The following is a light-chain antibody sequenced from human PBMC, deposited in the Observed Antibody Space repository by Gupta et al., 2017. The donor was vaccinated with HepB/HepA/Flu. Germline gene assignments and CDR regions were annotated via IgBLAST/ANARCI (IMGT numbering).Light chain of an antibody. CDR3: QQDYNYFT. V-gene: IGKV1-6*01. J-gene: IGKJ2*01. Sequence: AIQMTQSPSSLSASVGDRVIITCRASQGIRDDLAWYQQKPGKPPKLLIYAASTLESGVPSRFSGSGAGTEFTLTSSSLQNEDFANYYYQQDYNYFTFGQGTKVEIK. CDR1: QGIRDD. CDR2: AAS.